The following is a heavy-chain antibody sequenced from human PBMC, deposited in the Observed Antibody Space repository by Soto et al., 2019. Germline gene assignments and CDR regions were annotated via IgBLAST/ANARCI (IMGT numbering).Heavy chain of an antibody. Sequence: SETLSLTCTVSGGSISSYYWSWIRQPPGKGLEWIGYIYYSGSTNYNPSLKSRVTISVDTSKNQFSLKLSSVTAADTAVYYCARDIDASWFDPWGQGTLVTVSS. D-gene: IGHD1-26*01. V-gene: IGHV4-59*01. CDR2: IYYSGST. J-gene: IGHJ5*02. CDR1: GGSISSYY. CDR3: ARDIDASWFDP.